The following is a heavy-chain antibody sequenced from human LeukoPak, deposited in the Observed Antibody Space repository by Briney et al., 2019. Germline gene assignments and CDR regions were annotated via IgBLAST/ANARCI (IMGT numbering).Heavy chain of an antibody. D-gene: IGHD3-22*01. CDR3: ARGYYDTSGYWLSFFDF. CDR2: IYYSGST. J-gene: IGHJ4*02. Sequence: SEALSLTRTVSGGSISSYYWSWIRQPPGKGLEWIGYIYYSGSTNYNPSLKSRVTISVDTSKNRFSLKLSSVTAADTAVYYCARGYYDTSGYWLSFFDFWGQGTLVTVSS. CDR1: GGSISSYY. V-gene: IGHV4-59*12.